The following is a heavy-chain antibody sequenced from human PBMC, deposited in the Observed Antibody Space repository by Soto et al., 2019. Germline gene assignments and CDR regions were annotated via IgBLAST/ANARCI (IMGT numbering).Heavy chain of an antibody. CDR1: GFSLSTSGVS. V-gene: IGHV2-5*02. D-gene: IGHD6-19*01. CDR3: ARAPTGTAWFQNWFDP. CDR2: ICWDNDI. J-gene: IGHJ5*02. Sequence: QITLRESGPALVRSTQTLTLTCTFSGFSLSTSGVSVGWIRQPPGKAPEWLALICWDNDIRYSPSLKSRLTITKDTSRNEVVLTMTSMDPVDTATYYCARAPTGTAWFQNWFDPWGQGTLVTVSS.